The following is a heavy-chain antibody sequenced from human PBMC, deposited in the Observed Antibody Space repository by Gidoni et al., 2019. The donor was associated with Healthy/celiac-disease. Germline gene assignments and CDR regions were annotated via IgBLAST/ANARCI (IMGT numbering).Heavy chain of an antibody. CDR3: ARDLTVTTGYYYYGMDV. CDR2: ICGGGST. V-gene: IGHV3-53*02. CDR1: GFTGSSHY. Sequence: EVQLVETGGGLIQPGGSLGLPGAALGFTGSSHYMSWVRQSPGKGLEWVSVICGGGSTYYADAVKGRFTISRDDSKNTLYLQVNSLRAEDTAVYYCARDLTVTTGYYYYGMDVWGRGTTVTVSS. D-gene: IGHD4-4*01. J-gene: IGHJ6*02.